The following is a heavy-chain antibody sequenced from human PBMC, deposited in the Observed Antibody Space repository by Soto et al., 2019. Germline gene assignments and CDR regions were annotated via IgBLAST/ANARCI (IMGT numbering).Heavy chain of an antibody. CDR1: GFTFSSYG. V-gene: IGHV3-23*01. J-gene: IGHJ4*02. CDR2: ISGSGGST. CDR3: ALLAVLMVYADFDY. Sequence: GSLRLSCAASGFTFSSYGMSWVRQAPGKGLEWVSAISGSGGSTYYADSVKGRFTISRDNSKNTLYLQMNSLRAEDTAVYYCALLAVLMVYADFDYWGQGTLVTVSS. D-gene: IGHD2-8*01.